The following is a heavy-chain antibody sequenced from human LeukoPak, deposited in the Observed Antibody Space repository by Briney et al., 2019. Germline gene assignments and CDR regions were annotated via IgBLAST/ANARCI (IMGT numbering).Heavy chain of an antibody. V-gene: IGHV3-72*01. CDR1: GFTFSDHY. D-gene: IGHD5-24*01. CDR2: TRNKANSYTT. CDR3: AREVEMATTYYMDV. J-gene: IGHJ6*03. Sequence: GGSLRLSCAASGFTFSDHYMDWVRQAPGKGLEWVGRTRNKANSYTTEYAASVKGRFTISRDDSKNSLYLQMSSLKTEDTAVYYCAREVEMATTYYMDVWGKGTTVTISS.